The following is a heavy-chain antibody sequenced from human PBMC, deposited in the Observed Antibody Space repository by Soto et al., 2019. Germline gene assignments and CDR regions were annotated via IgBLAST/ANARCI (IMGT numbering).Heavy chain of an antibody. D-gene: IGHD4-17*01. CDR3: AKDSTVTTSLYFYYYGFDV. Sequence: VHLVESGGGLVQPGGSLRLACTASGFTFNHYAMSWVRQAPGKGLEWVSAVSGRGGSTKYADSVKGRFIISRDNSNSTLYLQMDSLRGEDMAVYYCAKDSTVTTSLYFYYYGFDVWGQGTTVTVSS. V-gene: IGHV3-23*04. CDR2: VSGRGGST. J-gene: IGHJ6*02. CDR1: GFTFNHYA.